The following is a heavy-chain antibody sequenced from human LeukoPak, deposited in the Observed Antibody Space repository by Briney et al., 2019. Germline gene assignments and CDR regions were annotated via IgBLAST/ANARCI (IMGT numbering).Heavy chain of an antibody. Sequence: SETLSLTCTVSGGSISSYYWSWIRQPPGKGLEWIGYIYYSGSTNYNPPLKSRVTISVDTSKNQFSLKLSSVTAADTAVYYCARDRGRLGSNYYYGMDVWGKGTTVTVSS. CDR3: ARDRGRLGSNYYYGMDV. CDR1: GGSISSYY. CDR2: IYYSGST. D-gene: IGHD3-10*01. V-gene: IGHV4-59*01. J-gene: IGHJ6*04.